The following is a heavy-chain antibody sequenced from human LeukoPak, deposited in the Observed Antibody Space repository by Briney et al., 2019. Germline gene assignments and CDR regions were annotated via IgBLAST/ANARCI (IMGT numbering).Heavy chain of an antibody. CDR1: GFTFSSYA. CDR3: AKGTSSSCYSAPNY. Sequence: QPGGSLRLSCAASGFTFSSYAMSWVRQAPGKGLEWVSAISGSGGSTYYADSVKGRFTISRDNSKNTLSLQLNSLRAEDTAVYYCAKGTSSSCYSAPNYWGQGTLVTVSS. V-gene: IGHV3-23*01. D-gene: IGHD2-15*01. J-gene: IGHJ4*02. CDR2: ISGSGGST.